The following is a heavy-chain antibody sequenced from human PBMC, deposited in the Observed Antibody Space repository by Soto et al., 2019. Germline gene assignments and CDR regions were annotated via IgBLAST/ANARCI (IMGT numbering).Heavy chain of an antibody. CDR1: GYTFTSYD. V-gene: IGHV1-8*01. Sequence: ASVKVSCKASGYTFTSYDINWVRQATGQGLEWMGWMNPNSGNTGYAQKFQGRVTMTRYTSISTAYMELSSLRSEDTAVYYCARDGPKIDSSGYYYSVFDYWGQGTLVTVSS. D-gene: IGHD3-22*01. CDR2: MNPNSGNT. CDR3: ARDGPKIDSSGYYYSVFDY. J-gene: IGHJ4*02.